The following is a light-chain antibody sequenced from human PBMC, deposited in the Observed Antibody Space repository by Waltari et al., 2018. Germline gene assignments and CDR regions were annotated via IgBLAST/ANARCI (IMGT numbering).Light chain of an antibody. J-gene: IGKJ1*01. CDR3: QRRSNSPPWT. CDR1: QSVSTS. V-gene: IGKV3-11*01. Sequence: EIVLTQSPVTLSLSPGERATLSCRARQSVSTSLAWYQHRPGQAPRLLIYDASTRATGSPARFSGSGSGTDFTLTISSLEPEDFAVYYCQRRSNSPPWTFGQGTTVEVK. CDR2: DAS.